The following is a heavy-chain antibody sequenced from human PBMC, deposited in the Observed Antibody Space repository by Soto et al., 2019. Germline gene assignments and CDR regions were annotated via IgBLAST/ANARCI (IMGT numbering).Heavy chain of an antibody. D-gene: IGHD5-18*01. V-gene: IGHV3-9*01. J-gene: IGHJ4*02. CDR2: ISWNSGSI. Sequence: EVQLVESGGGLVQPGRSLRLSCAASGFTFDDHGMHWVRQAPGKGLEWVSGISWNSGSIGYADSVKGRFTISRDNAKNSLHLQMNSLRVEDTALYYCAKDMSYGYSAPTADYWGQGTLVTVSS. CDR1: GFTFDDHG. CDR3: AKDMSYGYSAPTADY.